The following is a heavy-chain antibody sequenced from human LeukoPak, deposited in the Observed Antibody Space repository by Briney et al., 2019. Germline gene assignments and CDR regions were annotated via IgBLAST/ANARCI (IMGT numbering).Heavy chain of an antibody. J-gene: IGHJ4*02. CDR1: GFTFSSNY. D-gene: IGHD5-18*01. Sequence: GGSLRLSCAASGFTFSSNYMSWVRQAPGKGLEWVSVIYSGGSTYYSDTVKGRFTISRDNSKNTLYHQMNSLRAEDTAVYYCARGELDTAMATYLDYWGQGTLVTVSS. CDR2: IYSGGST. V-gene: IGHV3-53*01. CDR3: ARGELDTAMATYLDY.